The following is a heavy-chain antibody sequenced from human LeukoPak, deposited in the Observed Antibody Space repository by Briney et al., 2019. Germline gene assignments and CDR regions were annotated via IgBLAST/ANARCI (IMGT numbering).Heavy chain of an antibody. J-gene: IGHJ4*02. CDR1: GYTFTGYY. D-gene: IGHD3-10*01. Sequence: ASVKVSCKAPGYTFTGYYVHWVRQAPGQGLEWMGWINPNSGGTNYAQKFQGRVTMTRDTSISTAYMELSRLRSDDTAVYYCARDRGSGWFGELSPFDYWGQGTLVTVSS. V-gene: IGHV1-2*02. CDR3: ARDRGSGWFGELSPFDY. CDR2: INPNSGGT.